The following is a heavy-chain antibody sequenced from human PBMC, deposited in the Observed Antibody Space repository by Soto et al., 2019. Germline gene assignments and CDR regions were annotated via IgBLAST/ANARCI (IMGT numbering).Heavy chain of an antibody. D-gene: IGHD6-19*01. J-gene: IGHJ6*02. Sequence: SVKVSCKASGGTFSSYAISWVRQAPGQGLEWMGGIIPIFGTANYAQKFQGRVTITADESTSTAYMELSSLRSEDTAVYYCARSSNGGIAVAGTAYYYGMDVWGQGTTVTVSS. V-gene: IGHV1-69*13. CDR3: ARSSNGGIAVAGTAYYYGMDV. CDR2: IIPIFGTA. CDR1: GGTFSSYA.